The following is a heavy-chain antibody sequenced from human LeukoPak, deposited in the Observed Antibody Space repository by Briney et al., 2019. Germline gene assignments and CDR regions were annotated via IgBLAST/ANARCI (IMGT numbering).Heavy chain of an antibody. V-gene: IGHV4-39*01. CDR2: IYYSGST. J-gene: IGHJ5*02. Sequence: SETLSLTCTVSGGSISSSSYYWGWIRQPPGKGLEWIGSIYYSGSTYYNPSLKSRVTISVDTSKNQFSLKLSSVTAADTAVYYCARTVTGCSSTSCYAANWFDPWGQGTLVTVSS. D-gene: IGHD2-2*01. CDR3: ARTVTGCSSTSCYAANWFDP. CDR1: GGSISSSSYY.